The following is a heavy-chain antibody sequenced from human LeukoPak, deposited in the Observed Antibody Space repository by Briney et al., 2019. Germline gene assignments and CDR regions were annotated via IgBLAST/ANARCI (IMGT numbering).Heavy chain of an antibody. CDR3: VRAEAVSFSSVRVWFDT. J-gene: IGHJ5*02. D-gene: IGHD1-14*01. V-gene: IGHV4-34*01. Sequence: SETLSLTCAVYGGSFSGYYWSWIRQPPGKGLEWIREINDDGSTRYNPSLKSRVTISGDTSKNQFSLKLSSVTAADTAVYYCVRAEAVSFSSVRVWFDTGGQGTLVTVSS. CDR2: INDDGST. CDR1: GGSFSGYY.